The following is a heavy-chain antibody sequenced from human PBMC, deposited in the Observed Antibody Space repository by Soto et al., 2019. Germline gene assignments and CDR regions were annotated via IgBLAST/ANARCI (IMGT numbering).Heavy chain of an antibody. V-gene: IGHV3-13*01. CDR3: AKDKWRRALSSLDS. Sequence: PGGSLRLSCAASGFTFGTSDMHWVRQPTGEGLEWVSPIGSAGDTYYPGSVKGRFTISRENAKNSLYLQMNSLRSEDTALYYCAKDKWRRALSSLDSWGHGTLVTVSS. CDR2: IGSAGDT. CDR1: GFTFGTSD. D-gene: IGHD5-12*01. J-gene: IGHJ5*01.